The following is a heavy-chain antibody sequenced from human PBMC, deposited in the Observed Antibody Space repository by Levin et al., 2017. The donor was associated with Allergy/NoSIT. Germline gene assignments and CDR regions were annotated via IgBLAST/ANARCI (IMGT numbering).Heavy chain of an antibody. CDR1: EFTFSSYS. Sequence: GGSLRLSCAASEFTFSSYSMNWVRQAPGKGLEWVSYISSSSSTIYYADSVKGRFTISRDNAKNSLYLQMNSLRDEDTAVYYCARCGVGLDRGDYPFDYWGQGTLVTVSS. CDR3: ARCGVGLDRGDYPFDY. J-gene: IGHJ4*02. D-gene: IGHD3-22*01. V-gene: IGHV3-48*02. CDR2: ISSSSSTI.